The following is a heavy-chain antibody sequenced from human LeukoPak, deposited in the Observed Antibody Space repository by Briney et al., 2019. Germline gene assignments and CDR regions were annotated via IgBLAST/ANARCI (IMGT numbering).Heavy chain of an antibody. Sequence: SETLSLTCTVSGDSISRYYWSWIRQPPGKGLEWVGYIYYRGSTNYNPSLKSRVTISGDTSKNQFSLKLNYVTAADTAIYYCARMYYDSWSVPSMFDYWGQGTLVTVSS. J-gene: IGHJ4*02. V-gene: IGHV4-59*01. CDR1: GDSISRYY. CDR3: ARMYYDSWSVPSMFDY. CDR2: IYYRGST. D-gene: IGHD3-3*01.